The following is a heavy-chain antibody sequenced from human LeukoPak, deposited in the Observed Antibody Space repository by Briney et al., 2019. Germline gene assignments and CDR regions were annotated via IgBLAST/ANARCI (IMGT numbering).Heavy chain of an antibody. CDR1: GGSISSGGYS. D-gene: IGHD3-16*01. CDR3: AASSGVTLGRF. J-gene: IGHJ4*02. Sequence: SETLSLTCAVSGGSISSGGYSWSWIRQPPGKGLEWIGYIYHSGITSYNPSLKSRVTMSVDTSMNQVSLKVTSLTAADTAVYYCAASSGVTLGRFWGQGALVTVSS. CDR2: IYHSGIT. V-gene: IGHV4-30-2*05.